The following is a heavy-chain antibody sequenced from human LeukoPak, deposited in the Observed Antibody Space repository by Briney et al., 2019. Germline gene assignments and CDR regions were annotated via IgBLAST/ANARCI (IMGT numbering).Heavy chain of an antibody. Sequence: ASVKVSCKTSGYTFISYDINWVRQATGQGLEWMGWMNPNSGITGYAQKFQGRVSMTRNTSISTAYMELSSLKSEDTAVYYCARGLYYYDSNGRTPYDYWGRGTLVTVSS. CDR1: GYTFISYD. CDR3: ARGLYYYDSNGRTPYDY. J-gene: IGHJ4*02. D-gene: IGHD3-22*01. CDR2: MNPNSGIT. V-gene: IGHV1-8*01.